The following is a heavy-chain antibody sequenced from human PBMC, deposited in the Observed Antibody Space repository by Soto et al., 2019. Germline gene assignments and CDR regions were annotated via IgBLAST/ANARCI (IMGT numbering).Heavy chain of an antibody. Sequence: SRGCYSWSWIRQPPGKGLEWIGYIYHSGSTYYNPSLKSRVTISVDRSKNQFSLTLSSVIAEETAVYYCARLPGPWGQGRLVSVS. CDR1: SRGCYS. D-gene: IGHD3-10*01. J-gene: IGHJ5*02. V-gene: IGHV4-30-2*01. CDR2: IYHSGST. CDR3: ARLPGP.